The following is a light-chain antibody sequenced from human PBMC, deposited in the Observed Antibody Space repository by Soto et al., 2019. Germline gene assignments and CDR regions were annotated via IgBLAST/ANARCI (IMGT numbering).Light chain of an antibody. J-gene: IGKJ2*01. CDR2: GAS. V-gene: IGKV3-15*01. CDR1: QSVSGN. Sequence: EIVMTQSPATLSVSPGERATLSCRASQSVSGNLAWYQQKTGQAPRLLIFGASTRATGIPARFSGSGSGTEFTLTISSLQSEDFALYYCQQYNTWPFTFGQGTKLEIK. CDR3: QQYNTWPFT.